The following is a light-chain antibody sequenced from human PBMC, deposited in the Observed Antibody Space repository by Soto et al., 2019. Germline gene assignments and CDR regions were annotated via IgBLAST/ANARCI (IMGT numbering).Light chain of an antibody. CDR1: HSVNSH. Sequence: PSAVSMSPCDIVTLSFRTSHSVNSHVAWYQQKPGQAPRLLIYGASTRATGIPARFSGSGSGTEFTLTISSLQSEDFAVYYCQQFGSDPLNFGGGTKG. V-gene: IGKV3-15*01. J-gene: IGKJ4*01. CDR3: QQFGSDPLN. CDR2: GAS.